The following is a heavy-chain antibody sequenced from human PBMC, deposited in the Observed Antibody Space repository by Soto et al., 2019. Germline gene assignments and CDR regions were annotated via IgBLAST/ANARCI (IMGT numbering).Heavy chain of an antibody. J-gene: IGHJ6*02. CDR2: ISAYNGNT. CDR1: GYTFTSYG. V-gene: IGHV1-18*01. D-gene: IGHD3-3*01. Sequence: QVQLVQSGAEVKKPGASVKVSCKASGYTFTSYGISWVRQAPGQGLEWMGWISAYNGNTNYAQKLQGRVTMTTDTATSTAYMELWSLRSDDTAVYYCARLQDGFGVVINSYYGMDVWGQGTTVTVSS. CDR3: ARLQDGFGVVINSYYGMDV.